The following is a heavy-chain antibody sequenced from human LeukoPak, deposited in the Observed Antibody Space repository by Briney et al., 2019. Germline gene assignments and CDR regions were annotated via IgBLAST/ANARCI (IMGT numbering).Heavy chain of an antibody. Sequence: GGSLRLSCAVSGFTFSSAWLAWVRPARGKGLEWLGRIKNKSDGGTADSAEPVKGRFTISRDDSKSTLYLQMNSLGTEDTGVYYCTTWGGSFSRYWGQGTLVTVSS. J-gene: IGHJ4*02. CDR3: TTWGGSFSRY. CDR1: GFTFSSAW. D-gene: IGHD1-26*01. CDR2: IKNKSDGGTA. V-gene: IGHV3-15*01.